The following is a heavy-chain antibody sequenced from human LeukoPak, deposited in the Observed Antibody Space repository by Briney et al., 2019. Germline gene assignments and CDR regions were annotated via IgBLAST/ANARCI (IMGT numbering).Heavy chain of an antibody. D-gene: IGHD2/OR15-2a*01. J-gene: IGHJ6*04. CDR1: GFTFSSYS. Sequence: SGGSLRLSCAASGFTFSSYSMNWVRQAPGKGLEWVSSISSSSSYIYYADSVKGRFTISRDNAKNSLYLQMNSLRAEDTAVYYCARDTHIVYEQPPRMDVWGKGTTVTVSS. V-gene: IGHV3-21*01. CDR2: ISSSSSYI. CDR3: ARDTHIVYEQPPRMDV.